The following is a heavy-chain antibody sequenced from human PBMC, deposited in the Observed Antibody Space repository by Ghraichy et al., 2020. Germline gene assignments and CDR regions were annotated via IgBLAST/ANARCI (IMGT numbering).Heavy chain of an antibody. CDR3: ASQDCSSTTCYRGYYYGMDV. CDR1: GASISRSSYY. J-gene: IGHJ6*02. Sequence: SETLSLTCTVSGASISRSSYYWGWIRQPPGKGLEWIGSIYYTGTTYYNPSLKSRVTISADTSKNQFSLKLSSVTAADTAVYYCASQDCSSTTCYRGYYYGMDVWGQGTTVTVSS. V-gene: IGHV4-39*01. CDR2: IYYTGTT. D-gene: IGHD2-2*01.